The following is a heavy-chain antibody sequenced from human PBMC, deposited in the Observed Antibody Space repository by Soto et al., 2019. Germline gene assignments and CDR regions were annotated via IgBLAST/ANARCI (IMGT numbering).Heavy chain of an antibody. D-gene: IGHD5-18*01. J-gene: IGHJ6*02. CDR2: IIPIFGTA. V-gene: IGHV1-69*06. Sequence: ASVKVSCKASGGTFSSYAISWVRQAPGQGLEWMGGIIPIFGTANYAQKFQGRVTITADKSTSTAYMELSSLRSEDTAVYYCARWSVDTAMAEYYYYYGMDVWGQGTTVTVSS. CDR1: GGTFSSYA. CDR3: ARWSVDTAMAEYYYYYGMDV.